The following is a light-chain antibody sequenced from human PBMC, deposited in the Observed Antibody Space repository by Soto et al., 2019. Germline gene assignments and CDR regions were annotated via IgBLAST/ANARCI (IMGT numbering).Light chain of an antibody. CDR3: QQYAISST. V-gene: IGKV3-20*01. CDR1: QSVTNRY. Sequence: SSRAGQSVTNRYVAWYQQQLGQAPRLLIYGASIRATGIPDRFSGSGSGTEVPLSSCVREPDDSAVFACQQYAISSTFGQGTKVDI. J-gene: IGKJ1*01. CDR2: GAS.